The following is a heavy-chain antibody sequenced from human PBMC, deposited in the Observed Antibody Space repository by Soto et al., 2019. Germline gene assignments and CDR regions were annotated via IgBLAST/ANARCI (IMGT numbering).Heavy chain of an antibody. V-gene: IGHV3-30-3*01. CDR2: ISYDGSNK. Sequence: QVQLVESGGGVVQPGRSLRLSCAASGFTFSSYAMHWVRQAPGKGLEWVAVISYDGSNKYYADSVKGRFTISRDNSKNMRYLQINSLRAEDTAVYYCAGDRCRGGSCYLDYLGQGTLVTVSS. CDR3: AGDRCRGGSCYLDY. J-gene: IGHJ4*02. CDR1: GFTFSSYA. D-gene: IGHD2-15*01.